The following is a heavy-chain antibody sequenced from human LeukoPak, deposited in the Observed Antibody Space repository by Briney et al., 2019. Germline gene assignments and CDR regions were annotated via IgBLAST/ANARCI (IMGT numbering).Heavy chain of an antibody. V-gene: IGHV3-48*04. CDR1: GFTFSSYW. CDR3: ARDLGVAVAEAY. Sequence: PGGSLRLSCAASGFTFSSYWMHWVRQAPGKGLVWVSYISSSGSTIYYADSVKGRFTISRDNAKNSLYLQMNSLRAEDTAVYYCARDLGVAVAEAYWGQGTLVTVSS. CDR2: ISSSGSTI. J-gene: IGHJ4*02. D-gene: IGHD6-19*01.